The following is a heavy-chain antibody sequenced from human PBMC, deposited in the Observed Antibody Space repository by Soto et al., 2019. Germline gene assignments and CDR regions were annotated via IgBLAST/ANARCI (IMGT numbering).Heavy chain of an antibody. CDR3: ARDQSGSYYENHYYYGMDV. D-gene: IGHD1-26*01. CDR2: ISAYNGNT. J-gene: IGHJ6*02. CDR1: GYTFTSYG. V-gene: IGHV1-18*01. Sequence: GASVKVSCKASGYTFTSYGISWVRQAPGQGLDWMGWISAYNGNTNYAQKLQGRVTMTTDTSTSTAYMELRSLRSDDTAVYYCARDQSGSYYENHYYYGMDVWGQGTTVTVSS.